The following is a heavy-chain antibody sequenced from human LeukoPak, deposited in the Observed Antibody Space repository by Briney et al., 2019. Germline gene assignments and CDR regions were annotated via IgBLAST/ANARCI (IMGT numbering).Heavy chain of an antibody. CDR2: MNPTGGST. CDR3: ARGPFPGGSGSSVLAY. J-gene: IGHJ4*02. D-gene: IGHD1-26*01. V-gene: IGHV1-46*01. CDR1: GYTFTSYY. Sequence: ASVKVSCKASGYTFTSYYMHWVRQAPGQGLEWMGIMNPTGGSTSYAQKFQGRVTMTRDTSTSTVYMELSSLRSEDTAVYYCARGPFPGGSGSSVLAYWGPGTLVTVSS.